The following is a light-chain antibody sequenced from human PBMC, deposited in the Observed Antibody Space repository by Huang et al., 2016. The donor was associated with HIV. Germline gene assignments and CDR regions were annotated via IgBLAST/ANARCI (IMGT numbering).Light chain of an antibody. CDR3: QQAHSFPFT. Sequence: DIQMTQSPSSVSASVGDRVTITCRASQGVSTSLAWYQQRPGKAPHLLILGSSTLQSGVPSRFSASGSGTHFTLTISSLQSEDFATYYCQQAHSFPFTFGQGTRLDIK. CDR1: QGVSTS. V-gene: IGKV1-12*01. J-gene: IGKJ5*01. CDR2: GSS.